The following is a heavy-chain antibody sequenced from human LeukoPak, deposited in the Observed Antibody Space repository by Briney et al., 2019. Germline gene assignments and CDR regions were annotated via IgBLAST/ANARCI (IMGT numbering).Heavy chain of an antibody. J-gene: IGHJ4*02. CDR2: ISSSSSYI. Sequence: GGSLRLSCAASGFTFSSYGMHWVRQAPGKGLEWVSSISSSSSYIYYADSVKGRFTISRDNAKNSLYLQMNSLRAEDTAVYYCARDYYDSSGTFDYWGQGTLVTVSS. V-gene: IGHV3-21*01. CDR1: GFTFSSYG. CDR3: ARDYYDSSGTFDY. D-gene: IGHD3-22*01.